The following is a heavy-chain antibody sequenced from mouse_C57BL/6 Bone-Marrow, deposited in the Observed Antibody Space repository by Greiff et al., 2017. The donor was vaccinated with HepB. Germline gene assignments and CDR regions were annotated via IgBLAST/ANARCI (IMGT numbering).Heavy chain of an antibody. Sequence: EVHLVESGGGLVQPGGSLSLSCAASGFTFTDYYMSWVRQPPGKALEWLGFIRNKANGYTTEYSASVKGRFTISRDNSQSILYLQMNALRAEDSATYYCARYNSRGDFDYWGQGTTLTVSS. J-gene: IGHJ2*01. CDR2: IRNKANGYTT. CDR3: ARYNSRGDFDY. CDR1: GFTFTDYY. V-gene: IGHV7-3*01.